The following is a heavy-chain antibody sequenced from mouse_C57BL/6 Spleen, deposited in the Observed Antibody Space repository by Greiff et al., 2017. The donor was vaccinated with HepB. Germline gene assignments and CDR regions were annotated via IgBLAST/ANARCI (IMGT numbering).Heavy chain of an antibody. D-gene: IGHD1-1*01. V-gene: IGHV5-17*01. CDR2: ISSGSSTI. Sequence: EVQGVESGGGLVKPGGSLKLSCAASGFTFSDYGMHWVRQAPEKGLEWVAYISSGSSTIYYADTVKGRFTISRDNAKNTLFLQMTSLRSEDTAMYYCARRGPDFYGSSYGYFDYWGQGTTLTVSS. CDR3: ARRGPDFYGSSYGYFDY. CDR1: GFTFSDYG. J-gene: IGHJ2*01.